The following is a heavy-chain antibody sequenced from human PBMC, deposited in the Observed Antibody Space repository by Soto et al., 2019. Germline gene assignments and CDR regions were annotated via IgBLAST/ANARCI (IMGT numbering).Heavy chain of an antibody. D-gene: IGHD6-13*01. CDR2: IYYSGST. V-gene: IGHV4-59*08. CDR1: VGSISSYY. CDR3: ARHPFQQQLIPNWFDP. Sequence: SETLSLTCTVSVGSISSYYWSWIRQPPGKGLEWIGYIYYSGSTNYNPSLKSRVTISVDTSKNQFSLKLSSVTAADTAVYYCARHPFQQQLIPNWFDPWGQGTLVTVSS. J-gene: IGHJ5*02.